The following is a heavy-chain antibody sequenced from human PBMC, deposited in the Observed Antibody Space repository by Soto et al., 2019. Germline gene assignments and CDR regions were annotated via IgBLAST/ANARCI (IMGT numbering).Heavy chain of an antibody. CDR1: GFIFRSDT. Sequence: EVQLVESGGGVAQVGGSLRLSCAATGFIFRSDTMHWVRQVPGKGLVWVSRIKSDGSKYYADSVKGRFTISRDNAKNTLYLEMNSLGAEDTAVYYCVRGRSGNYGYFDHWGQGMLVTVSS. D-gene: IGHD1-26*01. CDR2: IKSDGSK. CDR3: VRGRSGNYGYFDH. V-gene: IGHV3-74*01. J-gene: IGHJ4*02.